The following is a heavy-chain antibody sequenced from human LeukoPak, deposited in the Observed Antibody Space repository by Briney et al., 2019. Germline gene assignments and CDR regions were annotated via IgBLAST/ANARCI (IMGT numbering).Heavy chain of an antibody. V-gene: IGHV3-48*02. CDR2: ITSNSATI. CDR3: ARSVGGHFDY. Sequence: GGSLRLSCVASGFTFSVYSMNWVRQPPGMGLEWVSYITSNSATIQYADSVKGRFTISRDNAKNSLSLQMNSLRDEDTAVYYCARSVGGHFDYWGQGMLVTVSS. J-gene: IGHJ4*02. CDR1: GFTFSVYS. D-gene: IGHD3-16*01.